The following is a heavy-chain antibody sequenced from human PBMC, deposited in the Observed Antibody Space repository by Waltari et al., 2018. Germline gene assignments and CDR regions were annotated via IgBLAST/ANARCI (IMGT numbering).Heavy chain of an antibody. V-gene: IGHV4-34*01. CDR1: GGPLSSYF. J-gene: IGHJ5*02. Sequence: QVQLQQWGAGLLKPSETLSLSCAVYGGPLSSYFWSWIRQSPRKGLEWIGESNHRGSTNYNPPLRGRVTISGDTSKNQFSLKRSSVTAADTAVYYCVRGAFEFYSSSFGKGGWFDPWGQGTPVTVSS. D-gene: IGHD3-10*01. CDR3: VRGAFEFYSSSFGKGGWFDP. CDR2: SNHRGST.